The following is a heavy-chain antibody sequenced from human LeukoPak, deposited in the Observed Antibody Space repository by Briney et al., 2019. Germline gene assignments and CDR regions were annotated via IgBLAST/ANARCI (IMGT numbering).Heavy chain of an antibody. J-gene: IGHJ3*02. CDR1: GFTFNSYE. D-gene: IGHD2-21*02. Sequence: GGSLRLSCAASGFTFNSYEMNWVRQAPGKGLEWVAGTSYDGSNRVYTDSVKGRFTISRDNSKSTLYLQMNSLRPEDTAVYYCAKPRGGDSWAFDIWGQGTKVTVSS. V-gene: IGHV3-30*18. CDR3: AKPRGGDSWAFDI. CDR2: TSYDGSNR.